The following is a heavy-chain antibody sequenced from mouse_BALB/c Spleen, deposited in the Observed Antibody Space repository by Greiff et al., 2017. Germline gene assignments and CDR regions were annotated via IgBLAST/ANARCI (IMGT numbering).Heavy chain of an antibody. CDR3: ARGGLLRLMDY. V-gene: IGHV1-4*01. J-gene: IGHJ4*01. Sequence: QVQLKQSGAELARPGASVKMSCKASGYTFTSYTMHWVKQRPGQGLEWIGYINPSSGYTNYNQKFKDKATLTADKSSSTAYMQLSSLTSEDSAVYYCARGGLLRLMDYWGQGTSVTVSS. CDR1: GYTFTSYT. D-gene: IGHD2-3*01. CDR2: INPSSGYT.